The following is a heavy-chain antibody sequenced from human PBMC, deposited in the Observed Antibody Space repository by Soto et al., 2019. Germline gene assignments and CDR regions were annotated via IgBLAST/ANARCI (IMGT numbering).Heavy chain of an antibody. D-gene: IGHD2-2*01. Sequence: SETLSLTCTVSGGSISSYYWSWIRQPPGKGLEWIGYIYYSGSTNYNPSLKSRVTISVDTSKNQFSLKLSSVTAADTAVYYCARHVPAAPIDAFDIWGQGTMVTVSS. CDR3: ARHVPAAPIDAFDI. V-gene: IGHV4-59*08. CDR2: IYYSGST. J-gene: IGHJ3*02. CDR1: GGSISSYY.